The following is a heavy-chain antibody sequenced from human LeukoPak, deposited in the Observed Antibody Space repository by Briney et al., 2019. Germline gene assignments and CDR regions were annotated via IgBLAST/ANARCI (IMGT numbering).Heavy chain of an antibody. CDR2: IYYSGST. CDR3: ARYLGVRRDGYKYYFDY. D-gene: IGHD5-24*01. CDR1: GGSISSGGYS. J-gene: IGHJ4*02. V-gene: IGHV4-61*08. Sequence: PSQTLSLTCTVSGGSISSGGYSWSWIRQPPGKGLEWIGYIYYSGSTNYNPSLKSRVTISVDTSKNQFSLKLSSVTAADTAVYYCARYLGVRRDGYKYYFDYWGQGTLVTVSS.